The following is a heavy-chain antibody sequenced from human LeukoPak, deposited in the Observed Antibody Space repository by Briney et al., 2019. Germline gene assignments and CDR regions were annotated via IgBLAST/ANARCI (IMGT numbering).Heavy chain of an antibody. J-gene: IGHJ4*02. CDR1: GLIFKDAW. CDR2: IKSKTDGGTT. CDR3: TTDTYDSSGYYIKSGY. D-gene: IGHD3-22*01. V-gene: IGHV3-15*07. Sequence: GGSLRLSCAASGLIFKDAWMTWVRQAPGKGLEWVGRIKSKTDGGTTDYAAPVKGRFTISRDDSKNTLYLQMNSLKTEDTAVYYCTTDTYDSSGYYIKSGYWGQGTLVTVSS.